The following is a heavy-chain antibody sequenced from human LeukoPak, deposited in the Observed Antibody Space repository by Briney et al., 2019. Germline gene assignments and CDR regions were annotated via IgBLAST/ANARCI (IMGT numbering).Heavy chain of an antibody. J-gene: IGHJ4*02. CDR3: ARDKYGDYGLDY. CDR2: ISSSSTYI. Sequence: PGGSLRPSCAASGFTFSSYSMNWVRQAPGKGLEWVSSISSSSTYIYYADSVKGRFTISRDYARNSLSLQMNSLRAEDTAVYYCARDKYGDYGLDYWGPGTLVTVSS. V-gene: IGHV3-21*01. CDR1: GFTFSSYS. D-gene: IGHD4-17*01.